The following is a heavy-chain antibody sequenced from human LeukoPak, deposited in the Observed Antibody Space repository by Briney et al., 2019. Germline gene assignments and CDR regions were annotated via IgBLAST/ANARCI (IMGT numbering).Heavy chain of an antibody. V-gene: IGHV3-7*01. Sequence: GGSLRLSCAASGFTFSSYWMSWVRQAPGKGLEWVANIKQDRSEKYYVDSVKGRFTISRDNAKNSLYLQMNSLRAEDTAVYYCARDLSDYDFWSGYCDYWGQGTLVTVSS. CDR2: IKQDRSEK. CDR3: ARDLSDYDFWSGYCDY. J-gene: IGHJ4*02. CDR1: GFTFSSYW. D-gene: IGHD3-3*01.